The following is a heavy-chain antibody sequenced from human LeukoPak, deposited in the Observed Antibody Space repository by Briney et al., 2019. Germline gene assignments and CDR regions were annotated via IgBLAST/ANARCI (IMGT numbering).Heavy chain of an antibody. J-gene: IGHJ4*02. CDR3: ARHQMITFGGVIATREMDY. V-gene: IGHV3-23*01. CDR2: ISGSGGST. CDR1: GFTFSSYA. D-gene: IGHD3-16*02. Sequence: WGSLRLSCAASGFTFSSYAMSWVRQAPGKGLEWVSAISGSGGSTYYADSVKGRFTISRDNSKNTLYLQMNSLRAEDTAVYYCARHQMITFGGVIATREMDYRGQGTLVTVSS.